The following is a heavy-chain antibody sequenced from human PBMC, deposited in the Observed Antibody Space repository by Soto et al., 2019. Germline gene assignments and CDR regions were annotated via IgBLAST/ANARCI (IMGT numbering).Heavy chain of an antibody. CDR2: ISAHNGNT. CDR3: ARGRYGDY. D-gene: IGHD1-1*01. Sequence: QVHLVQSGAEVKKPGSSGKVSCKASGYTFTSYGITWVRQAPGQGLEWMGWISAHNGNTDYAQKLQGRVIVTRDTSTSTAYMELRSLISDDTAVYYCARGRYGDYWGQGALVTVS. CDR1: GYTFTSYG. V-gene: IGHV1-18*01. J-gene: IGHJ4*02.